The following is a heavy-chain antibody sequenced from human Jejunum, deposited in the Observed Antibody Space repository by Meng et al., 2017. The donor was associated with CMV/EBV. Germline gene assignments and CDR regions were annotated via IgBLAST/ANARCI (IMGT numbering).Heavy chain of an antibody. D-gene: IGHD3-10*01. Sequence: QVPVQESGPGLVKPSQTLSLTCTVSGGSISSGGYYWSWIRQHPGKGLEWIGYIHDSGSTYYNPSLKSRVTISADTSKNQFSLKLSSVTAADTAVYYCARASYGSGSPLGESWFDPWGQGTLVTVSS. J-gene: IGHJ5*02. V-gene: IGHV4-31*03. CDR2: IHDSGST. CDR1: GGSISSGGYY. CDR3: ARASYGSGSPLGESWFDP.